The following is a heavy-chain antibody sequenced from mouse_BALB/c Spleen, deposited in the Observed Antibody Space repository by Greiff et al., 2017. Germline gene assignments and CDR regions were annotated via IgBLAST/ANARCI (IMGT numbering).Heavy chain of an antibody. V-gene: IGHV1S81*02. Sequence: QVQLQQPGAELVKPGASVKLSCKASGYTFTSYWMHWVKQRPGQGLEWIGEINPSNGRTNYNEKFKSKATLTVDKSSSTAYMQLSSLTSEDSAVYYCANLYYGSSSGYFDVWGAGTTVTVSS. J-gene: IGHJ1*01. CDR1: GYTFTSYW. D-gene: IGHD1-1*01. CDR3: ANLYYGSSSGYFDV. CDR2: INPSNGRT.